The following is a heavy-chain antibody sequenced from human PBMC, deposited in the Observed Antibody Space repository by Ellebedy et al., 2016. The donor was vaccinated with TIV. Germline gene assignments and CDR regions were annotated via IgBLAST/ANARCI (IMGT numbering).Heavy chain of an antibody. CDR3: ATSSQVVLMVYGVFLGMDV. CDR1: GGTFSSYA. Sequence: SVKVSCXASGGTFSSYAISWVRQAPGQGLEWMGGIIPIFGTANYAQKFQGRVTITADKSTSTAYMELSSLRSEDTAVYYCATSSQVVLMVYGVFLGMDVWGQGTTVTVSS. V-gene: IGHV1-69*06. J-gene: IGHJ6*02. CDR2: IIPIFGTA. D-gene: IGHD2-8*01.